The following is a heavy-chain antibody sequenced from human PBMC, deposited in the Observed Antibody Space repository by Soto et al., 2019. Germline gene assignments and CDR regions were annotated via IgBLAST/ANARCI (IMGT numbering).Heavy chain of an antibody. Sequence: SETLSLTCTVSGGSISNYYWSWIRQPPGKGLEWIGYFYYSGSTNYNPSLKSRVTISVDTSKNQFSLNLNFVTAADTAVYYCARQAEGFDYWGQGTLVTVSS. CDR2: FYYSGST. CDR1: GGSISNYY. J-gene: IGHJ4*02. CDR3: ARQAEGFDY. V-gene: IGHV4-59*08.